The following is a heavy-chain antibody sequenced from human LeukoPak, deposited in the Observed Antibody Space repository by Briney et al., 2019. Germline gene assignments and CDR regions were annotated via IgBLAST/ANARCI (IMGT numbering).Heavy chain of an antibody. J-gene: IGHJ3*02. CDR1: GFTFSSYE. CDR3: ARVIIVGATGI. Sequence: GGSLRLSCAASGFTFSSYEMNWVRKAPRKGLEWVSYISSGGSTVYYADSVKGRFTTSRDNAKNSLYLQMNSLRAEDTAVYYCARVIIVGATGIWGQGTMVTVSS. CDR2: ISSGGSTV. V-gene: IGHV3-48*03. D-gene: IGHD1-26*01.